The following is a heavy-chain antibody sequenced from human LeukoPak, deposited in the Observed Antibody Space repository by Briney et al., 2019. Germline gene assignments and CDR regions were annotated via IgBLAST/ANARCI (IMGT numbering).Heavy chain of an antibody. CDR1: GFSFSSYW. CDR2: ISFDGSQT. D-gene: IGHD3-22*01. V-gene: IGHV3-30*18. J-gene: IGHJ4*02. Sequence: GGSLRLSCAASGFSFSSYWMSWVRQAPGKGLEWVAVISFDGSQTYYADSVKGRFTVSRDNSENTLYLQMNSLRPEDTAVYYCAQDFHDSSFRYWGQGTLVTVSS. CDR3: AQDFHDSSFRY.